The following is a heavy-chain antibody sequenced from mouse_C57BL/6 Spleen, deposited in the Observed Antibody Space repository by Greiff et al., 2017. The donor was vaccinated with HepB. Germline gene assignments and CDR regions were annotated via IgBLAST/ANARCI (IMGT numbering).Heavy chain of an antibody. CDR1: GYAFSSYW. V-gene: IGHV1-80*01. CDR2: IYPGDGDT. CDR3: ARERVYDYDGYFDV. J-gene: IGHJ1*03. Sequence: QVQLQQSGAELVKPGASVKISCKASGYAFSSYWMNWVKQRPGKGLEWIGQIYPGDGDTNYNGKFKGKATLTADKSSSTAYLQLSSLTSEDSAVYFCARERVYDYDGYFDVWGTGTTVTVSS. D-gene: IGHD2-4*01.